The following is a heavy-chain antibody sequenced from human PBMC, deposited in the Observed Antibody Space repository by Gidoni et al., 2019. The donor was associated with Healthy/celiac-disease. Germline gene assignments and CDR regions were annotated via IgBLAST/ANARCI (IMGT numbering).Heavy chain of an antibody. CDR1: GFTVSSYA. Sequence: EVQLLESGGGLVQPGGSLGLSGAASGFTVSSYAMSWVRQAPGKGREGVSAISWSCGTTYSPNSLKGRFTISQDNSKNTLLLQMDRLGAQETALIYFSKNLFSTIIVVVFTTRGFDHLGQGTLVTLSS. D-gene: IGHD3-22*01. V-gene: IGHV3-23*01. CDR3: SKNLFSTIIVVVFTTRGFDH. CDR2: ISWSCGTT. J-gene: IGHJ4*02.